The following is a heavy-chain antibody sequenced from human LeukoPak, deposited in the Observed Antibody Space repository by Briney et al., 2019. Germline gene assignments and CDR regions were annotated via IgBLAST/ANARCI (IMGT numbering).Heavy chain of an antibody. D-gene: IGHD3-22*01. CDR3: ARGMGYYYDSSGPFDY. Sequence: ASVKVSCKASGYTFTGYYMHWVRQAPGQGLEWMGWINPNSGGTNYAQKFQGWVTMTRDTSISTAYMELSRLGSDDTAVYYCARGMGYYYDSSGPFDYWGQGTLVTVSS. CDR1: GYTFTGYY. V-gene: IGHV1-2*04. CDR2: INPNSGGT. J-gene: IGHJ4*02.